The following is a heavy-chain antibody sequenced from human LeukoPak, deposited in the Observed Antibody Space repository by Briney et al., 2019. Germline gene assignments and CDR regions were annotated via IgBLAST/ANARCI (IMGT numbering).Heavy chain of an antibody. CDR2: IWYDGSNK. V-gene: IGHV3-33*06. D-gene: IGHD1-26*01. Sequence: GRSLRLSCAASGFTFSSYGMHWVLQAPGKGLEGVAVIWYDGSNKYYADSVKGRFTISRDNSKNTLYLQMNSLRAEDTAVYYCAKAGGGSYYEFLDYWGQGTLVTVSS. J-gene: IGHJ4*02. CDR3: AKAGGGSYYEFLDY. CDR1: GFTFSSYG.